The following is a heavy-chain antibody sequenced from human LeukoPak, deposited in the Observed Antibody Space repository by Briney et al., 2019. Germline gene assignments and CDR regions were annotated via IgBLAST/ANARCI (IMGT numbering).Heavy chain of an antibody. CDR3: SRAGGGYSYGYYMDV. J-gene: IGHJ6*03. CDR1: GFTFSNYG. V-gene: IGHV3-30*02. Sequence: GGSLRHSCAASGFTFSNYGMHWVRQAPGKGLEWVAFIRYDGNNKFYADSVKGRFTISRDNSKNTLYLQMNSLRAEDTAVYYCSRAGGGYSYGYYMDVWGKGTTVSIS. D-gene: IGHD5-18*01. CDR2: IRYDGNNK.